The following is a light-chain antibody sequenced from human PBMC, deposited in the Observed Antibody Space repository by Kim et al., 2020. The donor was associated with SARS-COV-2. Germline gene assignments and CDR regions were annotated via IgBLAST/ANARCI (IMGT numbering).Light chain of an antibody. CDR3: GTWDSSLSAYV. Sequence: GQKVTISCPGSSSNIGNKYVSWYQQLPGTAPKLLIDDNNKRPSGIPDRFSGSKSGTSATLGITGLQTGDEADYYCGTWDSSLSAYVFGTGTKVTDL. V-gene: IGLV1-51*01. CDR1: SSNIGNKY. CDR2: DNN. J-gene: IGLJ1*01.